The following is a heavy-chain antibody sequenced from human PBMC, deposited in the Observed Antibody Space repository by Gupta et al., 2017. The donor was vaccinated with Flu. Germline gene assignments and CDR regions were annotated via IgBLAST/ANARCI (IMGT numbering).Heavy chain of an antibody. Sequence: SSYLPWVRQAPGKGLVWVSRINPDGSSTTYAESVKGRFTISRDNAKNTLYLQMNSLGDDDTAVYYCATVTSGCWGQGTLVTVSS. D-gene: IGHD4-17*01. J-gene: IGHJ4*02. V-gene: IGHV3-74*03. CDR3: ATVTSGC. CDR1: SSY. CDR2: INPDGSST.